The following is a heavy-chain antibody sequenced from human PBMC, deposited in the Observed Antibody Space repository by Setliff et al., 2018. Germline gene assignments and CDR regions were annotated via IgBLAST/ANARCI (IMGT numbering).Heavy chain of an antibody. CDR3: ARDVQGGGYPDY. J-gene: IGHJ4*02. V-gene: IGHV3-53*01. D-gene: IGHD3-22*01. CDR2: IYSGGYT. Sequence: GGSLRLSCAASGFTVSSSYMSWVRQAPGKGLEWVSIIYSGGYTNYADSVKGRFTISRDNSKNTLYLQMNSLRAEDTAVYYCARDVQGGGYPDYWGQGTPVTV. CDR1: GFTVSSSY.